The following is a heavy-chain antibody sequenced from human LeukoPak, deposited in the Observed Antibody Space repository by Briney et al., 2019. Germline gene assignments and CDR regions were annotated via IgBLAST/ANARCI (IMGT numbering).Heavy chain of an antibody. CDR2: IYSGGST. CDR3: AKRTYYYDSSGYRGAAFDI. J-gene: IGHJ3*02. V-gene: IGHV3-53*01. Sequence: GGSLRLSCAASGFTVSSNYMSWVRQAPGKGLEWVSVIYSGGSTYYADSVKGRFTISRDNSKNTLYLQMNSLRAEDTAVYYCAKRTYYYDSSGYRGAAFDIWGQGTMVTVSS. D-gene: IGHD3-22*01. CDR1: GFTVSSNY.